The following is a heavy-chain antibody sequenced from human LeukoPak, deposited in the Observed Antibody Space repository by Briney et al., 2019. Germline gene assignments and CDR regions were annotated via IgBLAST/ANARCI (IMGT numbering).Heavy chain of an antibody. CDR1: RFTFSNYG. D-gene: IGHD3-3*01. CDR3: ARDRSGYFQN. V-gene: IGHV3-30*03. J-gene: IGHJ1*01. Sequence: GGSLRLSCAASRFTFSNYGMHWVRQAPGKGLEWVAIISYDGSNKYYADSVKGRFTISRDNSKNTLYLQMNSLRVEDSAVYYCARDRSGYFQNWGQGTLVTVSS. CDR2: ISYDGSNK.